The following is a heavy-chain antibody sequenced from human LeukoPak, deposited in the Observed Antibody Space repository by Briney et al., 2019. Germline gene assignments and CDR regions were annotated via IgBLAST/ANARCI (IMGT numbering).Heavy chain of an antibody. Sequence: ASVKVSCKASGYTFTNYEINWVRQAPGQGLEWMGWMNPNSGDTGYARKFQGRVTITRNTSISTAYMELSSLRSEDTAVYYCAREGVAGTGDYHYYYMDVWGKGTTVTVTS. J-gene: IGHJ6*03. CDR2: MNPNSGDT. CDR3: AREGVAGTGDYHYYYMDV. D-gene: IGHD6-19*01. CDR1: GYTFTNYE. V-gene: IGHV1-8*03.